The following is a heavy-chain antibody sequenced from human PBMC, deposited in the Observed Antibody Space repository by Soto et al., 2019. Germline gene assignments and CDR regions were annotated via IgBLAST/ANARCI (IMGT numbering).Heavy chain of an antibody. CDR2: IYYSWST. J-gene: IGHJ4*02. V-gene: IGHV4-31*03. CDR1: GGSISSGGYY. CDR3: ARQGDSSDNDY. D-gene: IGHD3-16*01. Sequence: QVQLQESGPGLVKPSQTLSLTCTVSGGSISSGGYYWSWIRQHPGKGLEWIGYIYYSWSTYYNPSLKSRLTLSVDTYKHQFSLKLSSVTAADTAVYYCARQGDSSDNDYWGQGTLVTVSS.